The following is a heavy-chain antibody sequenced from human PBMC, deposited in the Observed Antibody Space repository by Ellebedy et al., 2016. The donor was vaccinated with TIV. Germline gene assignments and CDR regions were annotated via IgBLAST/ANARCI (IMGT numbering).Heavy chain of an antibody. CDR3: VRDGSYDYGDY. CDR1: GFTFSNYW. CDR2: IYNDGSST. J-gene: IGHJ4*02. D-gene: IGHD3-16*01. Sequence: GESLKISCAASGFTFSNYWMHWVRQAPGKGLVWVSRIYNDGSSTSYADSVEGRFTISRDNPKNTVYLQMNSLRVEDTAVYYCVRDGSYDYGDYWGQGTVVTSPQ. V-gene: IGHV3-74*01.